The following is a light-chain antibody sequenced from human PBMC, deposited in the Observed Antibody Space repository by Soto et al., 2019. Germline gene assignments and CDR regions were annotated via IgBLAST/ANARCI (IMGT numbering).Light chain of an antibody. CDR1: QSISRY. CDR3: QQRSNF. V-gene: IGKV3-11*01. CDR2: DAS. J-gene: IGKJ4*01. Sequence: IVLTQSPGTLSLSPGERTTLSCRASQSISRYLAWYQQKPGQGPRLLIYDASNRATGIPARFSGSGSGTDFTLTISSLEPEDFAVYYCQQRSNFFGGGTKVDIK.